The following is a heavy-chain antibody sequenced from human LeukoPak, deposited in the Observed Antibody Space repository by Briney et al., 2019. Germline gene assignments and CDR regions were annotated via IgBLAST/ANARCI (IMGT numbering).Heavy chain of an antibody. CDR3: ARDRGVACPGFDY. D-gene: IGHD3-10*01. J-gene: IGHJ4*02. V-gene: IGHV4-34*01. CDR2: INHSGST. Sequence: SETLSLTCAVYGGSFSGYYWSWIRQPPGKGLEWIGEINHSGSTNYNPSLKSRVTISVDTSKNQFSLKLSSVTAADTAVYYCARDRGVACPGFDYWGQGTLVTVSS. CDR1: GGSFSGYY.